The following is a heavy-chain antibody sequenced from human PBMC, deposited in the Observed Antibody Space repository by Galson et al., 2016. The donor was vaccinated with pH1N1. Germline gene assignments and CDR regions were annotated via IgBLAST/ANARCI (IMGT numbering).Heavy chain of an antibody. D-gene: IGHD3-22*01. J-gene: IGHJ2*01. CDR1: GGTFGSYG. CDR2: INPIFTTT. Sequence: SVKVSCKASGGTFGSYGINWVRHAPGQGLEWMGGINPIFTTTKYAQTFQGRVTITADESTTTAYMELSSLRSADTAVYYCSREDFYDTDLSDWYFDLWGRGTLLTVSS. CDR3: SREDFYDTDLSDWYFDL. V-gene: IGHV1-69*13.